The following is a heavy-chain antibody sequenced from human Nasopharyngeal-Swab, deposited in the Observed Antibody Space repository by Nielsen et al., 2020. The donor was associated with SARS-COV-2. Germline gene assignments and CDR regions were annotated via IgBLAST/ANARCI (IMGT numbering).Heavy chain of an antibody. CDR2: ISSSSTTI. Sequence: GGSLRLSCAASGFAFSSYSMNWVRQAPGKGLEGVAHISSSSTTICYADSVKGRFTISRDNAKNSLYLQMDSLRADDTALYYCARDPGYYYGMNVLGQGTTVTVSS. J-gene: IGHJ6*02. CDR3: ARDPGYYYGMNV. CDR1: GFAFSSYS. V-gene: IGHV3-48*04.